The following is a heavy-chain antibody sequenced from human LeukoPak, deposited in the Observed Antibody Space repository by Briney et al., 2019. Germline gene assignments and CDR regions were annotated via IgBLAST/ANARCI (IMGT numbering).Heavy chain of an antibody. D-gene: IGHD4/OR15-4a*01. V-gene: IGHV4-34*01. CDR2: INHSGST. CDR3: ARGLGADPPFDY. Sequence: SETLSLTCAVYGGSFSGYYWSWIRQPPGKGLEWIGEINHSGSTNYNPSLKSRVTISVDTSQNQFSLKLSSVTAADTAVYYCARGLGADPPFDYWGQGTLVTVSS. J-gene: IGHJ4*02. CDR1: GGSFSGYY.